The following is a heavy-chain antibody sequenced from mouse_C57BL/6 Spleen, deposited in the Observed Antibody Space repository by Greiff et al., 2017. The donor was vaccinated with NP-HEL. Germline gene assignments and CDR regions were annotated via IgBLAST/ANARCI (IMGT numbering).Heavy chain of an antibody. CDR3: ARPGYYGSSYPYYFDY. V-gene: IGHV5-17*01. J-gene: IGHJ2*01. CDR1: GFTFSDYG. Sequence: EVQVVESGGGLVKPGGSLKLSCAASGFTFSDYGMHWVRQAPEKGLEWVAYISSGSSTIYYADTVKGRFTISRDNAKNTLFLQMTSLRSEDTAMYYCARPGYYGSSYPYYFDYWGQGTTLTVSS. CDR2: ISSGSSTI. D-gene: IGHD1-1*01.